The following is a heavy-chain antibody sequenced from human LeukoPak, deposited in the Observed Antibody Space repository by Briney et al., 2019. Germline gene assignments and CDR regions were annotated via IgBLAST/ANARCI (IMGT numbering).Heavy chain of an antibody. CDR1: GYTFTGYY. J-gene: IGHJ6*02. CDR3: ARGGSTTGYGMDV. CDR2: INPSGGST. Sequence: ASVKVSCKASGYTFTGYYMHWVRQAPGQGLEWMGIINPSGGSTSYAQKFQGRVTMTRDTSTSTVYMELSRLRSDDTAVYYCARGGSTTGYGMDVWGQGTTVTVSS. V-gene: IGHV1-46*01. D-gene: IGHD2-2*01.